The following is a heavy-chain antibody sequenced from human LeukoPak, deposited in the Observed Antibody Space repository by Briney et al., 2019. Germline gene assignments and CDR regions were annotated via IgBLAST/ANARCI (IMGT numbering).Heavy chain of an antibody. Sequence: PGGSLRLSCAASGFAFSSYAMNWVRQAPGKGLEWVSAISGSGGSTYYADSVKGRFTISRDNSKNTLYLLMNSLRAEDTAVYYCAKITMVRGVIKDWGQGTLVTVSS. CDR1: GFAFSSYA. CDR3: AKITMVRGVIKD. V-gene: IGHV3-23*01. J-gene: IGHJ4*02. D-gene: IGHD3-10*01. CDR2: ISGSGGST.